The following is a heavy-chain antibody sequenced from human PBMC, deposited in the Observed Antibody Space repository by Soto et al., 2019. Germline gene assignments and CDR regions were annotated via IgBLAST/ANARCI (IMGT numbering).Heavy chain of an antibody. CDR2: ISSDGTST. D-gene: IGHD3-22*01. J-gene: IGHJ4*02. V-gene: IGHV3-74*01. Sequence: PGGSLRLSCAASGFTFSNYWMHWVRQAPGKGPVWVSRISSDGTSTTYADSVKGRFTISRDNAKNMLYLQVNSLRVEDTAVYYCARVPNCDSSSCHSYFDCWGQGALVTLSS. CDR3: ARVPNCDSSSCHSYFDC. CDR1: GFTFSNYW.